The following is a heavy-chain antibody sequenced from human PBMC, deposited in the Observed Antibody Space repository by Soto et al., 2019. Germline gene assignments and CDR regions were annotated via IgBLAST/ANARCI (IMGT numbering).Heavy chain of an antibody. CDR2: ISATSATI. J-gene: IGHJ4*02. V-gene: IGHV3-48*02. CDR3: ARGVAAIGTRSFDY. CDR1: GFTFICYS. Sequence: LRLSCAASGFTFICYSMNWFRQAPGKGLEWVSYISATSATIYYAASVKGRFTISRDNAANSLYLQMSSLRDEETAIYYCARGVAAIGTRSFDYWARGTLVTASS. D-gene: IGHD6-13*01.